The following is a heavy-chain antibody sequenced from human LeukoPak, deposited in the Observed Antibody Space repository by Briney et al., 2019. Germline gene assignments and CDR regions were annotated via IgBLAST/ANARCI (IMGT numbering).Heavy chain of an antibody. J-gene: IGHJ4*02. CDR1: GYTFTGYY. V-gene: IGHV1-2*02. CDR3: ARGRRYYGSGSLGY. CDR2: INPNSGGT. Sequence: ASVKVSCKASGYTFTGYYMHWERQAPGQGLEWMGWINPNSGGTNYAQKFQGRVTMTRNTSISTAYMELSSLRSEDTAVYYCARGRRYYGSGSLGYWGQGTLVTVSS. D-gene: IGHD3-10*01.